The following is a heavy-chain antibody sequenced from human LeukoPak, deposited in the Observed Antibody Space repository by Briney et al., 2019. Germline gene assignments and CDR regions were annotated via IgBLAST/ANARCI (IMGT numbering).Heavy chain of an antibody. CDR3: ARDPTLLYYMDV. D-gene: IGHD2/OR15-2a*01. Sequence: PGGSLRLSCAASGFTFSTYSMNWVRQAPGKGLEWVSSISSSSTYIYYGDSVKGRFTISRDNAKNSLYLQMNSLRAEDTAIYYCARDPTLLYYMDVWGKGTSVTVSS. CDR1: GFTFSTYS. J-gene: IGHJ6*03. CDR2: ISSSSTYI. V-gene: IGHV3-21*01.